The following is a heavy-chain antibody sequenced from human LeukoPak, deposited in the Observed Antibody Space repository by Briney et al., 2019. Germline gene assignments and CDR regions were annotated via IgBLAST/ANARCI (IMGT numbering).Heavy chain of an antibody. J-gene: IGHJ4*02. Sequence: GRSLRLSCAASGFTFRNFGMHWVRQAPGKGLEWVAVIWYDGSKKYYADSVKGRFTISRDNSKNTLYPQMNSLRAEDTAVYYCATILYGSGSYYPDYWGQGTLVTVSS. CDR1: GFTFRNFG. CDR2: IWYDGSKK. V-gene: IGHV3-33*01. D-gene: IGHD3-10*01. CDR3: ATILYGSGSYYPDY.